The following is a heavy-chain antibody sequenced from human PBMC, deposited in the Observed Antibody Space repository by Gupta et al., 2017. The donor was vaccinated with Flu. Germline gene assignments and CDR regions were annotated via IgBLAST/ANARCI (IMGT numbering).Heavy chain of an antibody. Sequence: QLQLQESGPGLVKPSETLSLNCTVSGGSISSSSYYWGWIRQPPGKGLGWIGSIYYSGRTYYNPSLKMRVTISVDTSKTQFSLKLSSVTAADTAVYYCARPYCSSTSCYRPGWFDPWGQGTLVTVSS. V-gene: IGHV4-39*01. J-gene: IGHJ5*02. CDR2: IYYSGRT. CDR1: GGSISSSSYY. CDR3: ARPYCSSTSCYRPGWFDP. D-gene: IGHD2-2*01.